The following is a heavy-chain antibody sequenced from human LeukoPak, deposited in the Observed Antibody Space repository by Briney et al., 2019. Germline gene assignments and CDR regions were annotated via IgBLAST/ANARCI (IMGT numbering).Heavy chain of an antibody. Sequence: SVKVSCKHSGGTFNSYAISWVRQAPGQGLEWMGGITAIFRTTNYAQKFQGRVTITADESMSTVYMELSSLRSEDTAVYYCARHSGYHSTMYLDYWGQGTLVTVSS. CDR1: GGTFNSYA. D-gene: IGHD3-22*01. CDR2: ITAIFRTT. J-gene: IGHJ4*02. CDR3: ARHSGYHSTMYLDY. V-gene: IGHV1-69*13.